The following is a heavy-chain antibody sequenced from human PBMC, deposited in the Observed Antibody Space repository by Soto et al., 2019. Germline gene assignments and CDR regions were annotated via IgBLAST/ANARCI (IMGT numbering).Heavy chain of an antibody. CDR2: IYWDDVK. V-gene: IGHV2-5*02. CDR1: GFSLSTGGVG. Sequence: QITLKESGPTLVKPTQTLTLTCTLSGFSLSTGGVGVGWIRQSPGKALEWRAVIYWDDVKHYSPSLERRLTTTDDTSESEVVLTMTHMDPVDTATYYCARKVTGDYALDYWGQGILVTVSS. CDR3: ARKVTGDYALDY. D-gene: IGHD4-17*01. J-gene: IGHJ4*02.